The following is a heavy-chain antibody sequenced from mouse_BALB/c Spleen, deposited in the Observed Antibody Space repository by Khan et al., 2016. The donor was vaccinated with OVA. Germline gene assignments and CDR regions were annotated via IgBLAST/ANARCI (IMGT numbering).Heavy chain of an antibody. Sequence: QVQLQQSGAELARPGASVKMSCKASGYTFTSYTMHWVKQRPRQGLEWIGYINPRTDYTNYNQKFKDKATLTADKSSSTAYMLLSSLTSEDSAVYYCARRLEFYAMDYWGQGTSVTVSS. J-gene: IGHJ4*01. D-gene: IGHD3-2*02. V-gene: IGHV1-4*01. CDR2: INPRTDYT. CDR3: ARRLEFYAMDY. CDR1: GYTFTSYT.